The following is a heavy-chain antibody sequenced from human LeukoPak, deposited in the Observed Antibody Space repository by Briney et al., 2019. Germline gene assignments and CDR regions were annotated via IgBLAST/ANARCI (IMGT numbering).Heavy chain of an antibody. V-gene: IGHV4-59*01. Sequence: SETLSLTCTVSGGSISSYYWSWIRQPPGNGLGWIGYIYYSGSTNYNPSLKSRVTISVDTSKNQFSLKLSSVTAADTAVYYCARGEVLEWGPYYYYMDVWGKGTTVTVSS. J-gene: IGHJ6*03. D-gene: IGHD3-3*01. CDR1: GGSISSYY. CDR3: ARGEVLEWGPYYYYMDV. CDR2: IYYSGST.